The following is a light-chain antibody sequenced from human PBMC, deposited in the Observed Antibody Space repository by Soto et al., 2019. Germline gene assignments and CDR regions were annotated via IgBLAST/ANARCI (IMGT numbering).Light chain of an antibody. J-gene: IGKJ4*01. CDR3: QQYHNWPPLT. CDR2: GAS. Sequence: EIVMTQSPATLSVSPGERATLSCRASQSVGNNLAWYQQQPGQAPRLLIHGASTSATGVPGRFSGSGSGTEFTLTIAILQSEDFAVYYCQQYHNWPPLTFGGGTKVEIK. CDR1: QSVGNN. V-gene: IGKV3-15*01.